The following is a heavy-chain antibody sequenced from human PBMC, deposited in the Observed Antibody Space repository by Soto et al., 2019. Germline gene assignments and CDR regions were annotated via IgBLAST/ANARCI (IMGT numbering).Heavy chain of an antibody. D-gene: IGHD1-26*01. V-gene: IGHV5-51*01. Sequence: PGESLKISCQASGYSFSKYWIGWVRQVPGKGLEWMGIIYPGDSDTRYSPSFQGQVTISADKSISTAYLQWSSLKASDTAMYYCALQGVGATTGNYYGMDVWGQGTTVTVSS. CDR1: GYSFSKYW. CDR3: ALQGVGATTGNYYGMDV. CDR2: IYPGDSDT. J-gene: IGHJ6*02.